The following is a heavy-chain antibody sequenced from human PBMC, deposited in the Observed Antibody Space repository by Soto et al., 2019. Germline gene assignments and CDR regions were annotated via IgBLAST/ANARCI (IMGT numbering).Heavy chain of an antibody. CDR2: IYHTGTT. CDR3: ARGFYDYWSVYSAPFFAP. Sequence: SATLALTCSVSNYSINNNYYWGWVRQPPGKGLEWIGIIYHTGTTFSNPSLKSRITISIYTSNNQFSLRLISVTAADTAIYYCARGFYDYWSVYSAPFFAPGGKGPLVPVS. D-gene: IGHD3-3*01. J-gene: IGHJ5*02. V-gene: IGHV4-38-2*02. CDR1: NYSINNNYY.